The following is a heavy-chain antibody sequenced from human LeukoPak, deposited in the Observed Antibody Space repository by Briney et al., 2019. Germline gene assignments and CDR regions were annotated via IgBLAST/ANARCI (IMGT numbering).Heavy chain of an antibody. D-gene: IGHD1-26*01. CDR2: VYYSGST. V-gene: IGHV4-39*01. CDR1: GGSISSSSYY. CDR3: ARHSGPKVQEYSGSLDAFDI. J-gene: IGHJ3*02. Sequence: KASETLSLTCTVSGGSISSSSYYWGWIRQPPGKGLEWIGSVYYSGSTYYNPSLKSRVTISVDTSKIQFSLKLSSVTAADAAVYYCARHSGPKVQEYSGSLDAFDIWGQGTMVTVSS.